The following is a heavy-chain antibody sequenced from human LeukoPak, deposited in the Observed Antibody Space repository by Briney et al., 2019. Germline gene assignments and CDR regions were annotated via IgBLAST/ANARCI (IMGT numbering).Heavy chain of an antibody. D-gene: IGHD1-26*01. J-gene: IGHJ4*02. CDR2: IYSGGST. CDR3: ARGGVGALDY. Sequence: EWVSVIYSGGSTYYADSVKGRFTISRDNSKNTLYLQMNSLRAEDTAVYYCARGGVGALDYWGQGTLVTVSS. V-gene: IGHV3-53*01.